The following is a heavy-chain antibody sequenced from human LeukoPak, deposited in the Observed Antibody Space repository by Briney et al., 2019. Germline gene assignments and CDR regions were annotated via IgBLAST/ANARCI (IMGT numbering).Heavy chain of an antibody. Sequence: GGSLRLSCAASGFTFSSYSMNWVRQAPGKGLEWVSYISSSSSTIYYADSVKGRFTISRDNAKNSLYLQMNSLRAEDTAVYYCASGIVVVPADYYCYMDVWGKGTTVTVSS. CDR2: ISSSSSTI. CDR3: ASGIVVVPADYYCYMDV. CDR1: GFTFSSYS. J-gene: IGHJ6*03. D-gene: IGHD2-2*01. V-gene: IGHV3-48*01.